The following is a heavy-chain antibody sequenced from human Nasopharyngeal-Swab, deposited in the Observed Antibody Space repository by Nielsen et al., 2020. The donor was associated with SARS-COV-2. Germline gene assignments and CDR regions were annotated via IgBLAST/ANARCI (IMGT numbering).Heavy chain of an antibody. J-gene: IGHJ3*02. D-gene: IGHD1-26*01. Sequence: GESLKISCAASGFTFSNYWMHWVRQAPGKGLEWVSSIRVSGDTTYYADSVKGRFTISRDSSKNTLYLQMNSLRAEDTALYYCAKVKSGTSYDAFDIWGQGTMVTVSS. V-gene: IGHV3-23*01. CDR2: IRVSGDTT. CDR1: GFTFSNYW. CDR3: AKVKSGTSYDAFDI.